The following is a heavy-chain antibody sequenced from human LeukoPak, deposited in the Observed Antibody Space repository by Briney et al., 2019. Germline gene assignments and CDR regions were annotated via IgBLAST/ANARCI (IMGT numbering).Heavy chain of an antibody. Sequence: GGSLRLSCAASGFTFSRYDMSWVRQAPGKGLEWVSSISGSGGSTYYADSVKGRFTISRDNSKNTLYLQMNSLRAEDTAVYYCAKDLYCSSTSCYEAVYWGQGTLVTVSS. CDR1: GFTFSRYD. D-gene: IGHD2-2*01. V-gene: IGHV3-23*01. CDR3: AKDLYCSSTSCYEAVY. CDR2: ISGSGGST. J-gene: IGHJ4*02.